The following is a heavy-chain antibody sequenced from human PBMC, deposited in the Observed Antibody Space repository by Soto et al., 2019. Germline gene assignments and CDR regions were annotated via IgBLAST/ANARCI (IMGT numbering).Heavy chain of an antibody. CDR1: GGSISSYY. Sequence: LSLTCTVSGGSISSYYWSWIRQPPGKGLECIGYIYYSGSTNYNPSLKSRVTISVDTSKNQFTLNLNSVTAADTAVYYCARHATRSYDYWGQGTLVTVSS. V-gene: IGHV4-59*08. CDR2: IYYSGST. CDR3: ARHATRSYDY. J-gene: IGHJ4*02.